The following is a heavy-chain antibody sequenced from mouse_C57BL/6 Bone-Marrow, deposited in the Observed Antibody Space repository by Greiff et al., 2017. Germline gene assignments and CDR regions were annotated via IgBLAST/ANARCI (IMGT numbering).Heavy chain of an antibody. J-gene: IGHJ4*01. CDR3: ARDGTTVVADYYAMDY. CDR1: GYTFTSYW. D-gene: IGHD1-1*01. Sequence: QVQLQQPGAELVMPGASVKLSCKASGYTFTSYWMHWVKQRPGPGLEWIGEIDPSDSYTNYNQKFKGKSTLTVDKSSSTAYMQLSSLTSEDSAVYYCARDGTTVVADYYAMDYWGQGTSVTVSS. CDR2: IDPSDSYT. V-gene: IGHV1-69*01.